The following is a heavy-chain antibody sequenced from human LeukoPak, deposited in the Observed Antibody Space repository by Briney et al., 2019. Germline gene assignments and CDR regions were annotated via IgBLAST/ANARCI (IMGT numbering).Heavy chain of an antibody. CDR2: ISYYGSHK. J-gene: IGHJ4*02. CDR3: ARDRVYYYDSSGTYDY. Sequence: GRSLRLSCAASGFTFSSYAMHWVRQAPGKGLEWVAHISYYGSHKYYADSVKGRFTIPRDNSKNTLYLQMNSLRAEDTAVYYCARDRVYYYDSSGTYDYWGQGTLVTVSS. CDR1: GFTFSSYA. V-gene: IGHV3-30-3*01. D-gene: IGHD3-22*01.